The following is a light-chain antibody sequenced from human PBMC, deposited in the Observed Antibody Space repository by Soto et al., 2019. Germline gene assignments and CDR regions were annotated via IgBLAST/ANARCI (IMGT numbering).Light chain of an antibody. CDR3: MQALQTWT. CDR2: LGS. CDR1: QSLLHSNGYNY. V-gene: IGKV2-28*01. J-gene: IGKJ1*01. Sequence: DIVMTQSPLSLPVTPGEPASISCRSSQSLLHSNGYNYLDWYLQKPGQSPQLLIYLGSNRASGVPDRFSGSGSGTDFTLKISRVEAEDVGVYYCMQALQTWTFGQGTKGDNK.